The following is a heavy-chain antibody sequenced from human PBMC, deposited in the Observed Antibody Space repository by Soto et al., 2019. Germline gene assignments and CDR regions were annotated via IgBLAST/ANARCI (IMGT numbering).Heavy chain of an antibody. CDR1: GYRFTTYG. J-gene: IGHJ6*02. V-gene: IGHV1-18*04. D-gene: IGHD7-27*01. CDR2: ISTYNGNT. CDR3: ERGLGTNGRDV. Sequence: QVQLLQSGAEVKKPGASVKVSCKASGYRFTTYGITWVRLAPGQGLEWLGGISTYNGNTDYAQNHKERVTMTTETSTRTDYMEVKILTSDDTAVYYCERGLGTNGRDVWGHGTTVTVSS.